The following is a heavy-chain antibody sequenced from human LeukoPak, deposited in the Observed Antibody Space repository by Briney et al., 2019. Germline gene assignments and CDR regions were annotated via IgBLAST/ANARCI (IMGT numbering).Heavy chain of an antibody. V-gene: IGHV5-51*01. CDR1: GYSFTSYW. Sequence: PGESLKISCKGSGYSFTSYWIGWVRQMPGKGLEWMGIIYPGDSDTRYSPSFQGQVTISADKSISTAYLQWSSLKASDTAMYYCARLRSYSSSWYGAFDIWGQGTMVTVSS. CDR3: ARLRSYSSSWYGAFDI. CDR2: IYPGDSDT. D-gene: IGHD6-13*01. J-gene: IGHJ3*02.